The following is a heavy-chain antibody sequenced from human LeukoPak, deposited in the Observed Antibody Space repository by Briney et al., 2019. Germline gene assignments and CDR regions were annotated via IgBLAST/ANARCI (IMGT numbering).Heavy chain of an antibody. Sequence: PSETLPLTCSVSGGSIRSSHYYWGWIRQPPGQGLEWIASVYYSGSTYYTPSLRSRVTISIDTSNDQFSLKLTSVTAADTAVFYCARQGGDNGYYYFDFWGQGTLVTVSS. CDR2: VYYSGST. D-gene: IGHD4-17*01. CDR1: GGSIRSSHYY. V-gene: IGHV4-39*01. CDR3: ARQGGDNGYYYFDF. J-gene: IGHJ4*02.